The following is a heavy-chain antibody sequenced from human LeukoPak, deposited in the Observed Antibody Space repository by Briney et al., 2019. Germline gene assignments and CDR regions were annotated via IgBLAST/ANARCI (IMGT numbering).Heavy chain of an antibody. D-gene: IGHD4-17*01. CDR3: ARHSSWSSVTTPFDY. CDR1: GYSFSIYW. V-gene: IGHV5-51*01. J-gene: IGHJ4*02. CDR2: IYPGDSDT. Sequence: GESLKISCKGSGYSFSIYWIGWVRQMPGKGLEWMGIIYPGDSDTRYNPSFQGQVTISADKSISTAYLQWSSLEASDTAIYYCARHSSWSSVTTPFDYWGQGTLVTVSS.